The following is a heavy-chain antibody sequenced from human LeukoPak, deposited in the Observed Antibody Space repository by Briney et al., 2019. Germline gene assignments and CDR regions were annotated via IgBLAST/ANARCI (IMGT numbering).Heavy chain of an antibody. Sequence: GGSLRLSCAASGFTFSGYAMSWVRQAPGKGLEWVSSISDSGSITFHADSVKGRFTISRDNSKNTLYLQMNSLRAGDTAIYYCARDRRVAPLLYFDYWGQGTLVTVSS. J-gene: IGHJ4*02. V-gene: IGHV3-23*01. D-gene: IGHD2-15*01. CDR2: ISDSGSIT. CDR3: ARDRRVAPLLYFDY. CDR1: GFTFSGYA.